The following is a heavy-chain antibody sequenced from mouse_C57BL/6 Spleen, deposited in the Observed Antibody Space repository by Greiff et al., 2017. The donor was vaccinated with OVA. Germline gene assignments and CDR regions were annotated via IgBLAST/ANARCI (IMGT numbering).Heavy chain of an antibody. Sequence: VQLQESGAELARPGASVKLSCKASGYTFTSYGISWVKQRTGQGLEWIGEIYPRSGNTYYNEKFKGKATLTADKSSSTAYMELRSLTSEDSAVYFCATFDYDEEDYFDYWGQGTTLTVSS. V-gene: IGHV1-81*01. CDR3: ATFDYDEEDYFDY. CDR2: IYPRSGNT. J-gene: IGHJ2*01. CDR1: GYTFTSYG. D-gene: IGHD2-4*01.